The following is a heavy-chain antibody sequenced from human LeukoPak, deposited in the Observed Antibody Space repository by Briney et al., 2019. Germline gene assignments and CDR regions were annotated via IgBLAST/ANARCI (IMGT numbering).Heavy chain of an antibody. CDR3: EREISDDYGSGSCY. Sequence: GGSLRLSCAASGFTFSSYSMNWVPQAPGKGVEWVSSISSSSSYIYYADSVKGRFTISRDNAKNSLYLNMHSLRAGDTAVYYCEREISDDYGSGSCYWGQGTLVTVSS. D-gene: IGHD3-10*01. J-gene: IGHJ4*02. V-gene: IGHV3-21*01. CDR1: GFTFSSYS. CDR2: ISSSSSYI.